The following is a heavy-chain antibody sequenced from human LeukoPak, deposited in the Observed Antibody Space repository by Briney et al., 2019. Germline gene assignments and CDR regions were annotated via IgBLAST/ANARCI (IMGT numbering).Heavy chain of an antibody. Sequence: SVKVSCKASGGTFSSYAISWVRQAPGQGLEWMGGIIPIFGTANYAQKFQGRVTITADESTSTAYMELSSLTSEDTVVYYCARDAFYGDYSYFDSWGQGTLVTVSS. CDR1: GGTFSSYA. V-gene: IGHV1-69*01. CDR3: ARDAFYGDYSYFDS. CDR2: IIPIFGTA. J-gene: IGHJ4*02. D-gene: IGHD4-17*01.